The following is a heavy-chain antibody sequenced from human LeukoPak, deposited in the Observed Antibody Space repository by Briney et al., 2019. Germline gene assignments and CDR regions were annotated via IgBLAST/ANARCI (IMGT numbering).Heavy chain of an antibody. CDR3: ARGRQQWLPRGGYFDY. CDR1: GGSFSGYY. D-gene: IGHD6-19*01. V-gene: IGHV4-34*01. J-gene: IGHJ4*02. Sequence: SETLSLTCTVYGGSFSGYYWNWIRQPPGKGLEWIGEINHSGSTNYNPSLKSRVTISVDTSKNQFSLKLSSVTAADTAVYYCARGRQQWLPRGGYFDYWGQGTLVTVSS. CDR2: INHSGST.